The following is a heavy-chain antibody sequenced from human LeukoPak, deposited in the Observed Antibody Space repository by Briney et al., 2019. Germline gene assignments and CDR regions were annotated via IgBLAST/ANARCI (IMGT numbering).Heavy chain of an antibody. V-gene: IGHV3-7*01. D-gene: IGHD3-3*01. J-gene: IGHJ4*02. CDR3: ARGLNDSWTGENY. CDR2: IKQDGSEK. Sequence: GGSLRLSCAASGFTFSSYWMSWVRQAPGKGLEWVANIKQDGSEKYYVDSVKGRLTISRDNAKNSLYLQMNSLRAEDTAVYYCARGLNDSWTGENYWGQGTLVTVSS. CDR1: GFTFSSYW.